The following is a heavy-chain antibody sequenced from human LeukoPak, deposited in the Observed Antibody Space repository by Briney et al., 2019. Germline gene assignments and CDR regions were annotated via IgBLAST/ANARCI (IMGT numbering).Heavy chain of an antibody. Sequence: GGSLRLSCAASGFTFSSYAMSWVRQAPGKGLEWVSAISGSGGSTYYADSVKGRFTISRDNSKNTLYLQMNSLRAEDTAVYYCAKAGISSGWYLNFDYWGQGTLVTVSS. V-gene: IGHV3-23*01. CDR2: ISGSGGST. CDR3: AKAGISSGWYLNFDY. CDR1: GFTFSSYA. J-gene: IGHJ4*02. D-gene: IGHD6-19*01.